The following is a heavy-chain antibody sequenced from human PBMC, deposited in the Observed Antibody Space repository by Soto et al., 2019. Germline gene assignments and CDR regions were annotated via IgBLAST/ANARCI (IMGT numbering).Heavy chain of an antibody. CDR2: IIPIFGTA. V-gene: IGHV1-69*06. Sequence: VQGACKDSGGAFSSYAISWVRQAPGQGLEWMGGIIPIFGTANYAQKCQRNLTITADKATSTAYIDLSSLISEDTAVYYCALLGYRSSWYMDRLDGMDVWGQGSTVTV. D-gene: IGHD6-13*01. J-gene: IGHJ6*02. CDR1: GGAFSSYA. CDR3: ALLGYRSSWYMDRLDGMDV.